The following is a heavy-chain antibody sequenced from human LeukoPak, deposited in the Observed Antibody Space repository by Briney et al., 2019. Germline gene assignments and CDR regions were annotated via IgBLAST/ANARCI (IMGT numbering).Heavy chain of an antibody. CDR3: AKHRGYSSSSSHY. CDR1: GFTFSNYA. Sequence: GGSLRLSCAASGFTFSNYAMSWVRQAPGKGLDWVSGISGSGGSTYYADSVKGRFTISRDNSGNTMYLQMGSLRAEDTAVYYCAKHRGYSSSSSHYWGQGTLVTVSS. J-gene: IGHJ4*02. V-gene: IGHV3-23*01. D-gene: IGHD6-6*01. CDR2: ISGSGGST.